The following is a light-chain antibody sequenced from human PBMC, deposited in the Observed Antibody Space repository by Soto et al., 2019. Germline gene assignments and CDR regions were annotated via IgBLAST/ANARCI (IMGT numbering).Light chain of an antibody. Sequence: EIVMTQSPATLSVSPGERVTLSCRASQSVSSNLAWYQQKPGQAPRLLIYGASTRATGIPARFSGSGSGTEFTLTISSLQSEDFAVYYCQQYNSWPLTFGGGTKVDI. CDR3: QQYNSWPLT. V-gene: IGKV3-15*01. CDR2: GAS. J-gene: IGKJ4*01. CDR1: QSVSSN.